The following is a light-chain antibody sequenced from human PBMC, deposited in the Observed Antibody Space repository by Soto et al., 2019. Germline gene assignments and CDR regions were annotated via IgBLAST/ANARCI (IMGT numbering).Light chain of an antibody. CDR2: KAS. CDR1: QSISTW. CDR3: QQYNRYPYT. J-gene: IGKJ2*01. V-gene: IGKV1-5*03. Sequence: IRMTQSPSSLSASAGDRVAITCRASQSISTWLAWFQQRPGQAPKLLVYKASILQSGVPSRFSGSGSGSEFTLTISSLQPDDFATYYCQQYNRYPYTFGQGTKLEIK.